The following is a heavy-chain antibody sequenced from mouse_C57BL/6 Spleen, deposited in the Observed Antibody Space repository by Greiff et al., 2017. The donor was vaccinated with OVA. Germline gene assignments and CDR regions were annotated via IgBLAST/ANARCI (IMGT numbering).Heavy chain of an antibody. J-gene: IGHJ4*01. D-gene: IGHD2-14*01. Sequence: EVMLVESGGGLVKPGGSLKLSCAASGFTFSSYAMSWVRQTPEKRLEWVATISGGGSYTYYPDNVQGRFTISRDNAKNNLYLQMSQLKSEYTAMYYGASVSYYGYDGGYYAMDYWGQGTSVTVSS. CDR3: ASVSYYGYDGGYYAMDY. CDR1: GFTFSSYA. V-gene: IGHV5-4*03. CDR2: ISGGGSYT.